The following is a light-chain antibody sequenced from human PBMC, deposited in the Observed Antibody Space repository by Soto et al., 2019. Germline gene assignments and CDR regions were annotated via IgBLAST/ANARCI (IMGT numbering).Light chain of an antibody. CDR2: DVT. J-gene: IGLJ1*01. V-gene: IGLV2-11*01. Sequence: QSALTQPLSVSGSPGQSVTISCTGTSSDVGAYIYVSWYQQHPGKAPKVMIYDVTKRPSGVPDRFSGSKSGNTASLTISGLQADDEADYYCCSYAGSLYVFGTGTKLTVL. CDR3: CSYAGSLYV. CDR1: SSDVGAYIY.